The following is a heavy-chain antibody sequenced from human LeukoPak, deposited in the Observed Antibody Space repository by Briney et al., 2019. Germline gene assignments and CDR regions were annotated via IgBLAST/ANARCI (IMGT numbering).Heavy chain of an antibody. D-gene: IGHD3-10*01. V-gene: IGHV1-2*02. J-gene: IGHJ3*02. Sequence: ASVKVSCKASGYTFTGYYMHWVRQAPGQGLEWMGWINPNSGGTNYAQKFQGRVTMTRDTSTSTVYMELSSLRSEDTAVYYCARLGLTMVRGAKGSAFDIWGQGTMVTVSS. CDR1: GYTFTGYY. CDR2: INPNSGGT. CDR3: ARLGLTMVRGAKGSAFDI.